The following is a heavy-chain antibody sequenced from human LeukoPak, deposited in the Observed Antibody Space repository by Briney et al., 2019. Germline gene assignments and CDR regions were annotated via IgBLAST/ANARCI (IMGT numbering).Heavy chain of an antibody. Sequence: GGSLRLSCAASRFTFSSHGMHWVRQAPGKGLEWVTFIRSDGSSNYYGDSVKGRFTLSRDNFKNTLSLQMNSLRAEDTAVYYCVRDRDWGFDYWGQGTLVTVSS. V-gene: IGHV3-30*02. D-gene: IGHD3/OR15-3a*01. CDR1: RFTFSSHG. CDR3: VRDRDWGFDY. J-gene: IGHJ4*02. CDR2: IRSDGSSN.